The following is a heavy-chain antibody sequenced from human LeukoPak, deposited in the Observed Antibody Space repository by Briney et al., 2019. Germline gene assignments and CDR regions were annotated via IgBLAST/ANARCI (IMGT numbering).Heavy chain of an antibody. V-gene: IGHV3-30*18. Sequence: GGSLRLSCAASGFTFSSYGMHWVRQAPGKGLEWVAVISYDGSNKYYADSVKGRFTISRDNSKNTLYLQMNSLRAEDTAVYYCAKDGGGWELLFWLDPWGQGTLVTVSS. CDR3: AKDGGGWELLFWLDP. J-gene: IGHJ5*02. CDR2: ISYDGSNK. D-gene: IGHD1-26*01. CDR1: GFTFSSYG.